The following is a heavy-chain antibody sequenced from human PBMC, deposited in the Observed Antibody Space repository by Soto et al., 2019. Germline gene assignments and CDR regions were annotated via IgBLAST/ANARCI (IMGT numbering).Heavy chain of an antibody. CDR1: GFSVKRYW. D-gene: IGHD3-3*01. CDR2: FGGDENYT. J-gene: IGHJ6*02. CDR3: GKGKELGVVRYGLDA. V-gene: IGHV3-74*01. Sequence: PGGSLRLSCGASGFSVKRYWMHWVRQAPGKGLVWLSRFGGDENYTDYADSVRGRFTISRDIAKNTIYLQMNSLRAEDTAVYYCGKGKELGVVRYGLDAWGQGTTLTVSS.